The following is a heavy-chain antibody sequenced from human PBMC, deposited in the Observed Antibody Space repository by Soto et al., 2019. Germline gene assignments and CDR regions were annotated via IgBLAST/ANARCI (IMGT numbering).Heavy chain of an antibody. J-gene: IGHJ5*02. Sequence: PSETLSLTCAVYGGSFSGYYWSWIRQPPGKGLEWIGEINHSGSTNYNPSLKSRVTISVDTSKNQFSLKLSSVTAADTAVYYCAKSYPEGWFDPWGQGTLVTVSS. CDR1: GGSFSGYY. V-gene: IGHV4-34*01. CDR3: AKSYPEGWFDP. D-gene: IGHD1-26*01. CDR2: INHSGST.